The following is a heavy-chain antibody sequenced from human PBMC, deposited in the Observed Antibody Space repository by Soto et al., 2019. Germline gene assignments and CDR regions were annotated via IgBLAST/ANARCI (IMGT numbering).Heavy chain of an antibody. D-gene: IGHD2-2*01. V-gene: IGHV3-23*01. Sequence: GGSLRLSCAAAGLVFSNDARTWVRQAPGKGLEWVSGISGSGGTTFYAGSVKGRFAISRDNSKNTLYLQMNSLRDEDTALYYCALRYCSRTTCPPLNSYFYMDVWGKGTTVTVSS. CDR3: ALRYCSRTTCPPLNSYFYMDV. CDR1: GLVFSNDA. CDR2: ISGSGGTT. J-gene: IGHJ6*03.